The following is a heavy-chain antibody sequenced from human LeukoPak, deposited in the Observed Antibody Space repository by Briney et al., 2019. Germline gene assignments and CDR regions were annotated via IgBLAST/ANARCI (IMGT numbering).Heavy chain of an antibody. J-gene: IGHJ2*01. D-gene: IGHD5-24*01. CDR3: ARANYRGYWYFDL. Sequence: SETLSLTCTVSGGSISSFYWSWIRQPPGKGLEWIGYIYYSGSTNYNPSLKSRVTILEDTSKKQLSLKLSSVTAADTAVYYCARANYRGYWYFDLWGRGTLVTVSS. V-gene: IGHV4-59*01. CDR2: IYYSGST. CDR1: GGSISSFY.